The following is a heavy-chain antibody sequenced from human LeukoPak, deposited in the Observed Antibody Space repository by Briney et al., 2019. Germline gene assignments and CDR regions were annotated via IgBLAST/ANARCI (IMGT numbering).Heavy chain of an antibody. CDR3: ARDAVPQQWLVRYFDY. CDR1: GYTFTSYG. Sequence: VSVKVSCKASGYTFTSYGISWVRQAPGQGLEWMGWISAYNGNTNYAQKLQGRVTMTTDTSTSTAYMELRSLRSDDTAVYYCARDAVPQQWLVRYFDYWGQGTLVTVSS. J-gene: IGHJ4*02. D-gene: IGHD6-19*01. V-gene: IGHV1-18*01. CDR2: ISAYNGNT.